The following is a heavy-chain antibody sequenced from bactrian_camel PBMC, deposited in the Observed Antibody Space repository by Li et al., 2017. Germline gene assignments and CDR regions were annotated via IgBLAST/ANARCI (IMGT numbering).Heavy chain of an antibody. CDR2: MTTRRGETT. J-gene: IGHJ6*01. Sequence: HVQLVESGGGSVQSGGSLRLSCTTSGRYTISVFCMGWFRQAPGKEREGVAAMTTRRGETTYYADSVKGRFTISQDKVKRMMYLQMNALKPEDTAMYYCAAEGPYLGRLTPVRALEIADYGYWGQGTQVTVS. CDR1: GRYTISVFC. D-gene: IGHD1*01. V-gene: IGHV3S1*01. CDR3: AAEGPYLGRLTPVRALEIADYGY.